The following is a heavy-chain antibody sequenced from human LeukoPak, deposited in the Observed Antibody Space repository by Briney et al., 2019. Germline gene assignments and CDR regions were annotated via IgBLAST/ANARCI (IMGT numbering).Heavy chain of an antibody. J-gene: IGHJ4*02. CDR3: AKYYSSSWYYFDY. D-gene: IGHD6-13*01. CDR1: GFTFSSYA. V-gene: IGHV3-23*01. Sequence: GGSLRLSCAASGFTFSSYAMSWVCQAPGKGLEWVSAISGSGGSTYYADSVKGRFTISRDNSKNTLYLQMNSLRAEDTAVYYCAKYYSSSWYYFDYWGQGTLVTVSS. CDR2: ISGSGGST.